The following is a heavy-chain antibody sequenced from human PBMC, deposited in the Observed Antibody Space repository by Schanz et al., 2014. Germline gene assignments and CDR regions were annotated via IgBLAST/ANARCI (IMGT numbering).Heavy chain of an antibody. Sequence: EVQLVESGGGLVQPGGSLRLSCAASGYTFSDHFMDWVRQAPGKGLEWVARIKNTFNSYTTEYAASVKDRFSISRALSMSSLSAEMNSLNSDDTAVYFCVSAASSHGLDVWGRGTPVTVSS. CDR3: VSAASSHGLDV. CDR1: GYTFSDHF. V-gene: IGHV3-72*01. CDR2: IKNTFNSYTT. J-gene: IGHJ6*02.